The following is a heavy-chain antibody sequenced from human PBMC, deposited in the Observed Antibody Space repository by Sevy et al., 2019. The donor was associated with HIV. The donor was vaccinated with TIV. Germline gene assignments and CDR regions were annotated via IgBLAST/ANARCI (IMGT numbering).Heavy chain of an antibody. CDR2: TRHDETAK. J-gene: IGHJ6*02. CDR1: GFNFAIYG. D-gene: IGHD3-10*01. Sequence: GGSLRLSCAASGFNFAIYGFHWVRQAPGKGLEWVATTRHDETAKYYVDSVKGRFTVSRDNSKNTVFLQMNSLTPDDTGTYYCARDGVYYGMDVWGLGTTVTVSS. V-gene: IGHV3-30*02. CDR3: ARDGVYYGMDV.